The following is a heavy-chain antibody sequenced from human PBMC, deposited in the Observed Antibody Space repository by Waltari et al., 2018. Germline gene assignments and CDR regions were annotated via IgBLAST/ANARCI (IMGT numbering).Heavy chain of an antibody. V-gene: IGHV1-69*06. CDR2: IIPIFGTA. D-gene: IGHD6-19*01. J-gene: IGHJ4*02. Sequence: QVQLVQSGAEVKTPGASVKVSCKASGYTFTSYDINWVRQATGQGLEWMGWIIPIFGTANYAQKFQGRVTITADKSTSTAYMELSSLRSEDTAVYYCAIVGYSSGLIDYWGQGTLVTVSS. CDR1: GYTFTSYD. CDR3: AIVGYSSGLIDY.